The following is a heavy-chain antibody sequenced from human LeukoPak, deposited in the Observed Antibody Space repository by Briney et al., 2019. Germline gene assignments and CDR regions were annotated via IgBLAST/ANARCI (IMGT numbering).Heavy chain of an antibody. CDR3: ARDSRGLISVAGIDY. J-gene: IGHJ4*02. Sequence: GTSLRLSCAASGFTFGRYALHWVRQAPAKGLVWVAVISYDGSNKYYAGSVKGRFTISRDSSKNTVSLQMNSLRAEDTAMYYCARDSRGLISVAGIDYWGQGTLVTVSS. CDR2: ISYDGSNK. V-gene: IGHV3-30-3*01. D-gene: IGHD6-19*01. CDR1: GFTFGRYA.